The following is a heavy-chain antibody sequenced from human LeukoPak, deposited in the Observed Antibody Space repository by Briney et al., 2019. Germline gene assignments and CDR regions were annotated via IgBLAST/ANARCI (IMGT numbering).Heavy chain of an antibody. J-gene: IGHJ6*03. V-gene: IGHV1-8*01. CDR2: MNPNSGNT. D-gene: IGHD3-10*01. CDR1: GYTFTSYD. Sequence: ASVKVSCKASGYTFTSYDINWVRQATGQGLEWMGWMNPNSGNTGYAQKFQGRVTMTRNTSISTAYVELSSLRSEDTAVYYCARGRRRGSSPSYYYYMDVWGKGTTVTVSS. CDR3: ARGRRRGSSPSYYYYMDV.